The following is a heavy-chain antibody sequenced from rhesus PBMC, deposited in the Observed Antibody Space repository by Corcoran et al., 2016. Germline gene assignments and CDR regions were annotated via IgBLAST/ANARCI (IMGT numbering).Heavy chain of an antibody. CDR1: GGPNSSGYHS. J-gene: IGHJ1*01. CDR3: ARSTVAATEYFEF. V-gene: IGHV4-122*02. CDR2: ITYSGGT. Sequence: QVQLQESGPGLVTPSETLSLTCAVSGGPNSSGYHSWSWIRQPPGQGLEWIGYITYSGGTSYNPAIKSRVTISRATSKNQFSLKLSSVTAADTAVYYCARSTVAATEYFEFWGQGALVTVSS. D-gene: IGHD4-29*01.